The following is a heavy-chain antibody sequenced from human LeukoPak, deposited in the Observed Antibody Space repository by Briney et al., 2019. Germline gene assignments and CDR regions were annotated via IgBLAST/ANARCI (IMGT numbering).Heavy chain of an antibody. CDR1: GGSISSGGYS. D-gene: IGHD4-11*01. CDR3: ATYSNSLYYFDN. V-gene: IGHV4-30-2*01. CDR2: IYHSGST. Sequence: SQTLSLTCAVSGGSISSGGYSWSWIRQPPGKGLEWIVYIYHSGSTYYNPSLKSRVTISEDKSKNQFSLKLNSVTAADTAVYYCATYSNSLYYFDNWGQGTLVTVSS. J-gene: IGHJ4*02.